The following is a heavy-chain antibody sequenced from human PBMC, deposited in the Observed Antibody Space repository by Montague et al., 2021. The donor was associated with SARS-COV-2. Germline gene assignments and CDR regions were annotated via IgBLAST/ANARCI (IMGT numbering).Heavy chain of an antibody. CDR1: RGSFSNYY. J-gene: IGHJ3*02. D-gene: IGHD3-9*01. CDR2: INQGGAP. V-gene: IGHV4-34*01. CDR3: ARGRPVRGSFRHFDSISSGALDI. Sequence: SETLSLTCAVSRGSFSNYYWTWIRQSPGKGLEWIGEINQGGAPNYTPSLKSRVTISLDTSKKQISLKLNSVTVADTAVFFCARGRPVRGSFRHFDSISSGALDIWAQGSLVIVSS.